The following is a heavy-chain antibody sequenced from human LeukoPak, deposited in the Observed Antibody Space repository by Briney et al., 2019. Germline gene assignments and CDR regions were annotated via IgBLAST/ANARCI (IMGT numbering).Heavy chain of an antibody. V-gene: IGHV3-23*01. CDR1: GFTFSSYA. CDR2: ISGSGGST. CDR3: AKVGDYYDSSDKSFDY. Sequence: GGSLRLSCAASGFTFSSYAMSWVRQAPGKGLEWVSAISGSGGSTYYADSVKGQFTISRDNSKNTLYLQMNSLRAEDTAVYYCAKVGDYYDSSDKSFDYWGQGTLVTVSS. D-gene: IGHD3-22*01. J-gene: IGHJ4*02.